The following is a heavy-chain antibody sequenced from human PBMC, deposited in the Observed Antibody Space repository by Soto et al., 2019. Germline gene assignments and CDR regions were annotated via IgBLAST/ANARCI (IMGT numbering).Heavy chain of an antibody. J-gene: IGHJ5*02. D-gene: IGHD5-18*01. CDR3: ARDSDTAMATGVYNWFDP. V-gene: IGHV1-69*13. CDR2: IIPIFGTA. Sequence: GASVKVSCKASGGTFSSYAISWVRQAPGQGLEWMGGIIPIFGTANYAQKFQGRVTITADESTSTAYTELSSLRSEDTAVYYCARDSDTAMATGVYNWFDPRGQGTLVTVSS. CDR1: GGTFSSYA.